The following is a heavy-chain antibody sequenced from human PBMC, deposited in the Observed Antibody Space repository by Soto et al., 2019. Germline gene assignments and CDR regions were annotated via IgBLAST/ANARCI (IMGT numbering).Heavy chain of an antibody. Sequence: GGSLRLSCVASGFTFSGSAMHWVRQASGKGLEWVGRIRSKANSYATAYAASVKGRFTISRDDSKNTAYLQMNSLKTEDTAVYYCTATRYCSSTSCYTYYYYGMDVWGQGTTVTVSS. CDR3: TATRYCSSTSCYTYYYYGMDV. CDR2: IRSKANSYAT. V-gene: IGHV3-73*01. D-gene: IGHD2-2*02. J-gene: IGHJ6*02. CDR1: GFTFSGSA.